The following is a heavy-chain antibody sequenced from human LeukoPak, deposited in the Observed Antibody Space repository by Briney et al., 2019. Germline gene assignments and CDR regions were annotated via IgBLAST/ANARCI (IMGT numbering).Heavy chain of an antibody. Sequence: GGSLRLSCAASGFTFSSYSMNWVRRAPGKGLEWVSSISSSSSYIYYADSVKGRFTISRDNAKNSLYLQMNSLRAEDTALYYCAKDILWSPGSSNGMDVWGQGTTVTVSS. CDR1: GFTFSSYS. D-gene: IGHD1-26*01. V-gene: IGHV3-21*04. J-gene: IGHJ6*02. CDR3: AKDILWSPGSSNGMDV. CDR2: ISSSSSYI.